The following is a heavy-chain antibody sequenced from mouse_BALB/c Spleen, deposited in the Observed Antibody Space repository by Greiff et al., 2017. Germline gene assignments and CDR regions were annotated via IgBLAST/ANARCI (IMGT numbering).Heavy chain of an antibody. CDR2: ISYSGST. V-gene: IGHV3-8*02. J-gene: IGHJ1*01. D-gene: IGHD1-1*01. CDR1: GDSITSGY. Sequence: EVQLQQSGPSLVKPSQTLSLTCSVTGDSITSGYWNWIRKFPGNKLEYMGYISYSGSTYYNPSLKSRISITRDTSKNQYYLQLNSVTTEDTATYYCARRHYYGSRDWYFDVWGAGTTVTVSS. CDR3: ARRHYYGSRDWYFDV.